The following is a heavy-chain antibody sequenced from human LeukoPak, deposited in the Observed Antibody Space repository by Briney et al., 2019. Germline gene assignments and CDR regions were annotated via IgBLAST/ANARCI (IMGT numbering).Heavy chain of an antibody. CDR3: ARAPYGSGANWFDP. CDR1: GGSFSGYY. J-gene: IGHJ5*02. D-gene: IGHD3-10*01. CDR2: INHSGST. V-gene: IGHV4-34*01. Sequence: KSSETLSLTCAVYGGSFSGYYWSWIRQPPGKGLEWIGEINHSGSTNYNPSLKSRVTISVDTSKNQFSLKLSSVTAADTAVYYCARAPYGSGANWFDPWGQGTLVTVSS.